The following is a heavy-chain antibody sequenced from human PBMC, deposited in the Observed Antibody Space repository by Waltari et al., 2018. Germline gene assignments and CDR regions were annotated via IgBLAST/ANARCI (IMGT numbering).Heavy chain of an antibody. CDR3: ARGLKSSSWYVAYFQH. D-gene: IGHD6-13*01. CDR2: INHSGST. J-gene: IGHJ1*01. CDR1: GGSFSGYY. Sequence: QVQLQQWGAGLLKPSETLSLTCAVYGGSFSGYYWSWIRQPPGKGLEWIGEINHSGSTNYNPSLKSRVTISVDTSKNQFSLKLSSVTAADTAVYYCARGLKSSSWYVAYFQHWGQGTLVTVSS. V-gene: IGHV4-34*01.